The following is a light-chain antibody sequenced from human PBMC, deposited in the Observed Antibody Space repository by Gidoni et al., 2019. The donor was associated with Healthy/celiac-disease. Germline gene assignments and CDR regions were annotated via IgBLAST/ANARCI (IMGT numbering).Light chain of an antibody. CDR3: QQSYSTPLLT. Sequence: DIQMTQSLSSLSATVGDRGTITCRSSHSISSYLNWYQQKPGKAPKLLIYAASSLQSGVPSRFSGSGSGTDFTLTISSLQPEDFATYYCQQSYSTPLLTFGGGTKVEIK. V-gene: IGKV1-39*01. CDR1: HSISSY. J-gene: IGKJ4*01. CDR2: AAS.